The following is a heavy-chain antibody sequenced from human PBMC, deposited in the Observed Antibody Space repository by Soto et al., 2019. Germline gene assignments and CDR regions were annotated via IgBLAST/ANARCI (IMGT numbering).Heavy chain of an antibody. CDR2: ISSGGGST. CDR3: AKASPRFDS. CDR1: GFTFSSYA. J-gene: IGHJ4*02. V-gene: IGHV3-23*01. Sequence: EVQLLESGGWLVQPGGSLRLSCAVSGFTFSSYAMNWVRQAPGTGLEWVSSISSGGGSTYYADSVKGRFTISRDNSKNTLYLQMNSLRAEYTAVYYCAKASPRFDSWGQGTLVTVSS.